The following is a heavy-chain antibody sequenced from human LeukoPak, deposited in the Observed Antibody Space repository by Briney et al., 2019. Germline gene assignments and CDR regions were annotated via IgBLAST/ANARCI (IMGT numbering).Heavy chain of an antibody. V-gene: IGHV3-21*01. CDR2: ITTTGGSI. D-gene: IGHD1-26*01. J-gene: IGHJ3*02. CDR1: GFTFSSYS. Sequence: GGSLRLSCAASGFTFSSYSMNWVRQAPGQGLEWVSSITTTGGSIYYADSVRGRFTISRDDAKNSLYLQMNSLRAEDTAVYYCARPPWEEYPDAFDIWGQGTMVTVSS. CDR3: ARPPWEEYPDAFDI.